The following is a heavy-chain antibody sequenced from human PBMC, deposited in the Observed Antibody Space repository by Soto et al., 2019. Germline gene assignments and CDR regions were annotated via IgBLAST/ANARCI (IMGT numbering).Heavy chain of an antibody. CDR3: ARGSDYVYFFDN. CDR1: GGSVSSGGYY. Sequence: QVQLQESGPGLVKPSQTLSLTCTVSGGSVSSGGYYWSWIRQPPGKGLEWIGYISYSGNTFYNPSLKRLVTTSIDTSKNQFSLKLRSVTAADTALFYCARGSDYVYFFDNWGQGTLVTVSS. D-gene: IGHD1-26*01. CDR2: ISYSGNT. V-gene: IGHV4-31*01. J-gene: IGHJ4*02.